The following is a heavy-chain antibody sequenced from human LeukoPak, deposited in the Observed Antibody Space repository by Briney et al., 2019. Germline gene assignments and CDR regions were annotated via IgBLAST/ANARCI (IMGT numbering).Heavy chain of an antibody. J-gene: IGHJ4*02. Sequence: PSETLSLTCTVSGGSITSSTYHWGWIRQPPGKGLEWIGSIYYTGTTYYNPSLRSRVSIFVDTSKNQFSLRLTFVNAADTAVYYCATTNDYTRRGYDYWGQGTLVTVSS. D-gene: IGHD4-11*01. CDR3: ATTNDYTRRGYDY. CDR2: IYYTGTT. V-gene: IGHV4-39*07. CDR1: GGSITSSTYH.